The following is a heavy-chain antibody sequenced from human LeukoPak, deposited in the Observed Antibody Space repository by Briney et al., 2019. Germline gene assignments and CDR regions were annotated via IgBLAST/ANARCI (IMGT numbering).Heavy chain of an antibody. CDR3: ARGGSNAAGTEGFDY. Sequence: SETLSLTCTVSGGSISSGDYHWSWIRQPPGKGLEWIGYIYYSGSTYYNPSLKSRVTISVDTSKNQFSLKLSSVTAADTAVYYCARGGSNAAGTEGFDYWGQGTLVTVSS. J-gene: IGHJ4*02. CDR2: IYYSGST. D-gene: IGHD6-13*01. V-gene: IGHV4-30-4*01. CDR1: GGSISSGDYH.